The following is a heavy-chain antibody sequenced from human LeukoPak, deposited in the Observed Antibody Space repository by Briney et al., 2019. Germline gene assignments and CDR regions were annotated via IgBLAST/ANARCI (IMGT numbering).Heavy chain of an antibody. D-gene: IGHD3-10*01. J-gene: IGHJ6*04. CDR1: GYTFTDHA. CDR3: ARRSMVQHLDV. CDR2: INTNTGNP. Sequence: ASVKVSCKASGYTFTDHAINWVRQAPGQGLEYMGWINTNTGNPTYAQAFTGRIVFSLDTSVSTAYLQIRSLKAEDTAVYFCARRSMVQHLDVWGKGTTVIVSS. V-gene: IGHV7-4-1*02.